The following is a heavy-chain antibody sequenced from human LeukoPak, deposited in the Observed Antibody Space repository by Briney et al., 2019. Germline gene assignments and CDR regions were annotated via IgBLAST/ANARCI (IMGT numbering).Heavy chain of an antibody. CDR1: GGTFSSYA. J-gene: IGHJ4*02. V-gene: IGHV1-69*04. Sequence: SVKVSCKASGGTFSSYAISWVRQAPGQGLEWMGRIIPILGIANYAQKFQGRVTITADKSTSTAYMELSSLRSEDTAVYYCASDPYCSSTSCYPPGDYWGQGTLVTVSS. CDR2: IIPILGIA. CDR3: ASDPYCSSTSCYPPGDY. D-gene: IGHD2-2*01.